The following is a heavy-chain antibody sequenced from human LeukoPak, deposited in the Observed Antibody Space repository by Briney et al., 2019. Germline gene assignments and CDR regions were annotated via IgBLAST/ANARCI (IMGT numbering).Heavy chain of an antibody. CDR3: VRQLGYYFDY. Sequence: SETLSLTCAVSGYSISSSNYWAWIRQPPGKGLEWIGEIYHSGNINYNPSLKSRVTMSVDKSKNQFSLKLSSVTAADTAVYYCVRQLGYYFDYWGQGTLVTVSS. J-gene: IGHJ4*02. CDR1: GYSISSSNY. D-gene: IGHD1-1*01. CDR2: IYHSGNI. V-gene: IGHV4-28*05.